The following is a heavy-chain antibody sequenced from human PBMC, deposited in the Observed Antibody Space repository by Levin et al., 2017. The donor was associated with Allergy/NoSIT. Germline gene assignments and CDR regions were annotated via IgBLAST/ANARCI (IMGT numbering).Heavy chain of an antibody. CDR2: IYPGDSDT. Sequence: GGSLRLSCKGSGYSFTSYWIGWVRQMPGKGLEWMGIIYPGDSDTRYSPSFQGQVTISADKSISTAYLQWSSLKASDTAMYYCARTGVQDYYYYYYMDVWGKGTTVTVSS. CDR3: ARTGVQDYYYYYYMDV. D-gene: IGHD3-10*01. CDR1: GYSFTSYW. V-gene: IGHV5-51*01. J-gene: IGHJ6*03.